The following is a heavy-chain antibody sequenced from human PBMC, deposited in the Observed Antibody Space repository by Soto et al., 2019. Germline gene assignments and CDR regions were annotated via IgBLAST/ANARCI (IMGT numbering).Heavy chain of an antibody. Sequence: PGGSLRLSCAVYGFTLSNYGMHWVRQAPGKGLEWVALISDDGTNKYFVDSVKGRFTISRDNSRNMVYLQMNRLRAEDTAVYYCAKDYLGSGKVFDYCGQGTLVTVSS. CDR3: AKDYLGSGKVFDY. J-gene: IGHJ4*03. D-gene: IGHD2-15*01. V-gene: IGHV3-30*18. CDR2: ISDDGTNK. CDR1: GFTLSNYG.